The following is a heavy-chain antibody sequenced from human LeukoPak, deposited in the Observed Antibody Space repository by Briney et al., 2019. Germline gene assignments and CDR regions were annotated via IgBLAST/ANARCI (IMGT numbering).Heavy chain of an antibody. CDR3: ARRQLYSSSWFPY. J-gene: IGHJ4*02. CDR2: TSYSGST. V-gene: IGHV4-59*12. Sequence: PSETLSLTCTVSGGSISSSYWSWIRQPPGKGLEWIGYTSYSGSTDYNPSLKSRVAMSVDTSKNQFSLKLSSVTAADTAVYYCARRQLYSSSWFPYWGQGTLVTVSS. CDR1: GGSISSSY. D-gene: IGHD6-13*01.